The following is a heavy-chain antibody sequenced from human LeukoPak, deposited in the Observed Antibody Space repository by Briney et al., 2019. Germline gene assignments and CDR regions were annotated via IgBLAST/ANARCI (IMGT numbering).Heavy chain of an antibody. V-gene: IGHV3-30*02. CDR3: GISGIAAAITF. J-gene: IGHJ3*01. Sequence: PGGSLRLSCAASGFTFSDFGMHWARQAPGKGLEWVAFIRYDGSDRYYADSMKGRFTISRDNSKNTLYLQVNTLRPEDTAVYYCGISGIAAAITFWGQGTMVTVSS. CDR1: GFTFSDFG. CDR2: IRYDGSDR. D-gene: IGHD6-13*01.